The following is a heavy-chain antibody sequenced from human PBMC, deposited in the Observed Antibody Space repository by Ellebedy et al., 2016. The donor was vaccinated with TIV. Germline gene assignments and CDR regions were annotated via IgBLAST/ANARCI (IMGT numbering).Heavy chain of an antibody. J-gene: IGHJ3*02. CDR3: ARVGPISRFFDWFNDAFDI. Sequence: GESLKISCATSGFTFSRYCMSWVRQAPGKGLEWVANINQDASEKYHVDSVKGRFTISRDNAKNSVFLQMNNLSAEDTAVYYCARVGPISRFFDWFNDAFDIWGQGTMVTVSS. CDR1: GFTFSRYC. V-gene: IGHV3-7*01. CDR2: INQDASEK. D-gene: IGHD3-9*01.